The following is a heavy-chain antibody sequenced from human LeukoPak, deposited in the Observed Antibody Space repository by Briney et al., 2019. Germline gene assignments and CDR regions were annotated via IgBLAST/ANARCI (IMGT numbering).Heavy chain of an antibody. CDR3: ARSSTSWPTRPFDP. J-gene: IGHJ5*02. CDR2: TYYRSKWYK. CDR1: GDSVSSNSAA. V-gene: IGHV6-1*01. D-gene: IGHD2-2*01. Sequence: SQTLSLTCAISGDSVSSNSAAWNWIRQSPSRGLEWLGRTYYRSKWYKDYAVSVKSRITINPDTSKNQFSLHLNSVTPEDTAVYYCARSSTSWPTRPFDPWGQGTLVTVSS.